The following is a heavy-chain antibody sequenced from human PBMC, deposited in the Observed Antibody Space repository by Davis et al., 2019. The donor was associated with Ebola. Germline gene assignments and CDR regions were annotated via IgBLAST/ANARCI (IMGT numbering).Heavy chain of an antibody. D-gene: IGHD2-2*01. Sequence: ESLKISCAASGFTFSSHWMHWVRQTPGKGLVWVSRINTDGSFTDYADSVKGRFTISRDNARNTVSLQMNSLRAEDTALYYCARSSYQPDWWGQGTLVTVSS. CDR1: GFTFSSHW. CDR2: INTDGSFT. V-gene: IGHV3-74*01. CDR3: ARSSYQPDW. J-gene: IGHJ4*02.